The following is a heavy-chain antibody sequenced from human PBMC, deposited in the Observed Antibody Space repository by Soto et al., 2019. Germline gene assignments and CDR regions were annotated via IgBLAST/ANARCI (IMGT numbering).Heavy chain of an antibody. J-gene: IGHJ4*02. Sequence: GGSMRLSCAAAGFNFSNYGMSWVRKTTGKGLEWVSAISGSGADTNYADSVKGRFTISRDNSKITLFLQMNSLRAEDTAVYYCAKGSPDSRGYHFFFDYWGQGTLVTVSS. CDR1: GFNFSNYG. V-gene: IGHV3-23*01. CDR2: ISGSGADT. CDR3: AKGSPDSRGYHFFFDY. D-gene: IGHD3-22*01.